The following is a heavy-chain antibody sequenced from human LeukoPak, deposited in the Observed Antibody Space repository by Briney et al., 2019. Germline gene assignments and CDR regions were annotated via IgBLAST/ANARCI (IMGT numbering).Heavy chain of an antibody. D-gene: IGHD1-26*01. V-gene: IGHV3-9*01. CDR1: GFTFDDYA. CDR3: AREIIGGASFLDY. J-gene: IGHJ4*02. CDR2: ISWNSGSI. Sequence: GGSLRLSCAASGFTFDDYAMHWVRQAPGKGLEWVSSISWNSGSIGYADSVKGRFTISRDNAKNSLYLQMNSLRADDTAVYFRAREIIGGASFLDYWGEGTLVTVSS.